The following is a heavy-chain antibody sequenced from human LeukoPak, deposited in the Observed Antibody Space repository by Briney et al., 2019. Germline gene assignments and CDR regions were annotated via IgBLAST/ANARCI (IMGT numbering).Heavy chain of an antibody. CDR3: ARDLAGATAYFDY. J-gene: IGHJ4*02. V-gene: IGHV1-2*02. Sequence: ASVKVSCKASGYTFTGYYIHWVRQAPGQGLEWMGWINPNSGGTNYAQKFQGRVTMTRDTSISTAYMDLSRLRSDDTAVYYCARDLAGATAYFDYWGQGTLVTVSS. CDR2: INPNSGGT. CDR1: GYTFTGYY. D-gene: IGHD1-26*01.